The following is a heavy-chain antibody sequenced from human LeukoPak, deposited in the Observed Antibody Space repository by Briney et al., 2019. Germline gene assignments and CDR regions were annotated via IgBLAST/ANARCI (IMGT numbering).Heavy chain of an antibody. J-gene: IGHJ4*02. D-gene: IGHD4-23*01. CDR2: IYYSGST. Sequence: PSETLSLSCSVSGGSISSNSYYWGWIRQPPGKGLEWIGSIYYSGSTYYNPSLKSRVTISADTSKNPLSLKLSSVTAADTAVYYCARDYGGNGIDYWGQGTLVTVSS. CDR1: GGSISSNSYY. V-gene: IGHV4-39*01. CDR3: ARDYGGNGIDY.